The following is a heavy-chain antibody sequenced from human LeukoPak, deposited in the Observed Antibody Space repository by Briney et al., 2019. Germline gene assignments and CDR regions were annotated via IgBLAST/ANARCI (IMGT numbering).Heavy chain of an antibody. Sequence: GASVKVSCKASGYTFTGYFMHWVRQAPGQGLEWMGWINPNSGDTNYAQKSQGRVTMTGDTSISTAYMELSRLRSDDAAVYYCARDGYRYGQFDYWGQGTLVAVSS. CDR1: GYTFTGYF. CDR3: ARDGYRYGQFDY. D-gene: IGHD5-18*01. J-gene: IGHJ4*02. CDR2: INPNSGDT. V-gene: IGHV1-2*02.